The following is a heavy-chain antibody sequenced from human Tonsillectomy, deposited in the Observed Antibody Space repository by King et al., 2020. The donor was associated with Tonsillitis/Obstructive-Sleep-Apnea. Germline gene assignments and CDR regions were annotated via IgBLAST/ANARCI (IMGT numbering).Heavy chain of an antibody. V-gene: IGHV3-48*02. CDR1: VFTFSTYS. CDR3: ARERTLAGDAFDI. Sequence: QLVQSGGGLVQPGGSLRLSCAASVFTFSTYSMNWVRQAPGKGLEWVSYISSSSSTIYYADSVKGRFTISRDNAKNSLYLQMNSLRDEDTAVYYCARERTLAGDAFDIWGQGTMVTVSS. CDR2: ISSSSSTI. J-gene: IGHJ3*02.